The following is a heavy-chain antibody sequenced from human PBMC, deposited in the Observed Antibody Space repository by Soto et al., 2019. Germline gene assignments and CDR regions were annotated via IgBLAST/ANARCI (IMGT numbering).Heavy chain of an antibody. V-gene: IGHV1-2*04. Sequence: ASVKVSCKASGYTFTSYGISWVRQAPGQGLEWMGWINANSGSTNYAQKLQGWVTMTRDTSISTAYMELNRDDTAVYYCARAYSSSDDFDYWGQGTLVTVSS. D-gene: IGHD3-22*01. CDR3: ARAYSSSDDFDY. CDR2: INANSGST. J-gene: IGHJ4*02. CDR1: GYTFTSYG.